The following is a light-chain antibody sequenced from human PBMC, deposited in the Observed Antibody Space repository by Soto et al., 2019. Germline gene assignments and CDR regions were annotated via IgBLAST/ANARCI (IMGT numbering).Light chain of an antibody. J-gene: IGKJ5*01. CDR1: QGISNS. Sequence: IQLTQSPSSLSASIGDRVTITCRASQGISNSLAWYQQKPGKAPKLLIYIASTLQSGVPPRFSGSGFGTDFTLTISSLHPEDFATYYCQQLDSYPLTFGQGTRLEIK. CDR2: IAS. V-gene: IGKV1-9*01. CDR3: QQLDSYPLT.